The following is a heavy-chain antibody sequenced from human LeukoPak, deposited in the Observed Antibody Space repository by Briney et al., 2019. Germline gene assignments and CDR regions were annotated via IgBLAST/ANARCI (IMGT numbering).Heavy chain of an antibody. V-gene: IGHV4-31*03. CDR2: IYYSGST. Sequence: SETLSLTCTVSGGSISSGGYSWSWIRQHPGKGLEWIGYIYYSGSTYYNPSLKSRVTISVDTSKNQFSLKLSSVTAADTAVYYCAGELWKTFDYWGQGTLVTVSS. J-gene: IGHJ4*02. D-gene: IGHD5-18*01. CDR3: AGELWKTFDY. CDR1: GGSISSGGYS.